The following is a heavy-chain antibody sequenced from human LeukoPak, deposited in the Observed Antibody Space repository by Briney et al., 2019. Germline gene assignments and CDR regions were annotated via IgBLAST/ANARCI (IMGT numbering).Heavy chain of an antibody. J-gene: IGHJ5*02. CDR2: IYYSGST. D-gene: IGHD2-8*01. Sequence: SETLSLTCTVSGGSISSGDYYWSWIRQPPRKGLECIGYIYYSGSTYYNPSLKSRVTISVDTSKNQFSLKLSSVTAADTAVYYCAREALMVYANWFDPWGQGTLVTVSS. V-gene: IGHV4-30-4*08. CDR3: AREALMVYANWFDP. CDR1: GGSISSGDYY.